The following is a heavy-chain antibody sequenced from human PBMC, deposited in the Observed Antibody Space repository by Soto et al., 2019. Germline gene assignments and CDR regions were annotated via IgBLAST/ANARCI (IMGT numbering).Heavy chain of an antibody. Sequence: SETLSLTCTVSGGSISSGDYYWSWIRQPPGKGLEWIGYIYYSGSTYYNPSLKSRVTISVDMSKNQFSLKLSSVTAADTAVYYCASYDFWSVMGFQHWGQGTLVTVS. CDR1: GGSISSGDYY. CDR3: ASYDFWSVMGFQH. J-gene: IGHJ1*01. V-gene: IGHV4-30-4*01. D-gene: IGHD3-3*01. CDR2: IYYSGST.